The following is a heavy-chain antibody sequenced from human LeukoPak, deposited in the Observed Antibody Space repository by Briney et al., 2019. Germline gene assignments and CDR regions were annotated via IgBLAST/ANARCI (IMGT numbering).Heavy chain of an antibody. Sequence: GGSLGLSCAASGFTFSSYGMHWVRQAPGKGLEWVAFIRYDGSNKYYVDSVKGRFTISRDNSKKTLYLQMNSLRAEDTAVYYCAKDREGPYCSGGSCYGYFQHWGQGTLVTVSS. D-gene: IGHD2-15*01. CDR2: IRYDGSNK. CDR1: GFTFSSYG. V-gene: IGHV3-30*02. CDR3: AKDREGPYCSGGSCYGYFQH. J-gene: IGHJ1*01.